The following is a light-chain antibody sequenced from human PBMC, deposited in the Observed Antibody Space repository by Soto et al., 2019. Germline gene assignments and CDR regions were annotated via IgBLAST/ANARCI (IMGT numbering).Light chain of an antibody. Sequence: EIVLTQSPATLSLSPGERATLSCRASQSVSSYLAWYQQKPGQAPRLLIYDASNRATGIPARFXGXGXXTXXXXXXXXXEPDDFAVYYCQQXSDWPSTFGGGTKVQXX. CDR3: QQXSDWPST. CDR2: DAS. CDR1: QSVSSY. J-gene: IGKJ4*01. V-gene: IGKV3-11*01.